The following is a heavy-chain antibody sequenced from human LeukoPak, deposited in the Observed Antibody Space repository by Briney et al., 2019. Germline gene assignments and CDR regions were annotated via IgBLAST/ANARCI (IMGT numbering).Heavy chain of an antibody. V-gene: IGHV4-4*02. Sequence: SGTLSLTCAVSGGSISSSNWWSWVRQPPGKGLEWIGEIYHSGSTNYNPSLKSRVTISVDTSKNQFSLKLSSVTAADTAVYYCARERFGGYCSGGSCYSDASWGQGTLVTVSS. CDR2: IYHSGST. D-gene: IGHD2-15*01. CDR3: ARERFGGYCSGGSCYSDAS. J-gene: IGHJ5*02. CDR1: GGSISSSNW.